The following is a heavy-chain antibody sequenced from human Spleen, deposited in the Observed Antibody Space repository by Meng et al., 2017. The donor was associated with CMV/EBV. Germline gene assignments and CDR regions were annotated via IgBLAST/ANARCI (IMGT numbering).Heavy chain of an antibody. D-gene: IGHD2-15*01. V-gene: IGHV4-38-2*02. J-gene: IGHJ3*02. CDR2: IYHSGTT. CDR1: GYSISSGYY. Sequence: GSLRLSCTVSGYSISSGYYWAWIRQPPGKGLQWIGTIYHSGTTYYNPSLKSRVTISVDTSKNQFSLNLSSVSAADTAVYYCARVAAQEAFDIWGQGTMVTVSS. CDR3: ARVAAQEAFDI.